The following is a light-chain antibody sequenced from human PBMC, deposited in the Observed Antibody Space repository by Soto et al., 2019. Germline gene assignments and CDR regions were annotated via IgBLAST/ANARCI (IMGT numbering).Light chain of an antibody. V-gene: IGLV1-40*01. CDR3: QSYDSTLSARDV. Sequence: QSVLTQPPSVSGAPGQRVTISCTGSSSNIGAGYDVHWYQQRPGTAPKLLIFANNNRPSGVPDRFSGSKSGTSASLAITGLQAEDEGDYYCQSYDSTLSARDVFGTGTKVTVL. J-gene: IGLJ1*01. CDR2: ANN. CDR1: SSNIGAGYD.